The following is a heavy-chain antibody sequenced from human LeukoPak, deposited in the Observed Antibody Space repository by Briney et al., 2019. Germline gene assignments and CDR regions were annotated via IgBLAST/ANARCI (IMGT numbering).Heavy chain of an antibody. CDR1: GYSFTSYW. CDR3: ARCLGSGGWYQEFDY. D-gene: IGHD6-19*01. Sequence: GESLKISCKGSGYSFTSYWIGWVRQMPGKGLERMGIIYPGDSDPRYSPSFQGQVTISADKSISTAYLQWSSLKASDTAMYYCARCLGSGGWYQEFDYWGQGTLVTVSS. CDR2: IYPGDSDP. V-gene: IGHV5-51*01. J-gene: IGHJ4*02.